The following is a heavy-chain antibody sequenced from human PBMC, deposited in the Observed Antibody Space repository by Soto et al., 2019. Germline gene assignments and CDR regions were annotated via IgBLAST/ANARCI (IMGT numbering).Heavy chain of an antibody. CDR1: GFTFSSYW. V-gene: IGHV3-7*04. CDR3: ATVVGAPNWFDP. Sequence: EVQLVESGGGLVQPGGSLRLSCAASGFTFSSYWMSWVRQAPGKGLEWVAHIKQHGSEKYYVDSVKGRFTISRDNANNSLYLQMNSLRAEDTAVYYCATVVGAPNWFDPWGQGTLVTVSS. D-gene: IGHD1-26*01. J-gene: IGHJ5*02. CDR2: IKQHGSEK.